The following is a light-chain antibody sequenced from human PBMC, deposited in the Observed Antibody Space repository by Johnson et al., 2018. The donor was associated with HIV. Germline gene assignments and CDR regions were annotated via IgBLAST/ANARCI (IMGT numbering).Light chain of an antibody. CDR3: ETWDSSLSGYYV. J-gene: IGLJ1*01. V-gene: IGLV1-51*01. CDR1: NSNIGNNY. Sequence: QSVLTQPPSVSAAPGQKVTISCSGSNSNIGNNYVSWYQQVPGTAPKLLIYDNDKRPSGIPDRFSGSKSGTSATLGITGLQTGDEADYYCETWDSSLSGYYVFGTGTKVTVL. CDR2: DND.